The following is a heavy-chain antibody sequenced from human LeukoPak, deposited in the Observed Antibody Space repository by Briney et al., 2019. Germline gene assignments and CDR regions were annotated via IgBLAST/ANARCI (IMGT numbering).Heavy chain of an antibody. CDR2: IIPIFGTA. D-gene: IGHD1-26*01. CDR3: ARDQSGSYSGIDY. Sequence: SVKVSXKASGGTFRSYAISWVRQAPGQGLEWMGGIIPIFGTANYAQKFQGRVTITTDESTSTAYMELSSLRSEDTAVYYCARDQSGSYSGIDYWGQGTLVTVSS. J-gene: IGHJ4*02. CDR1: GGTFRSYA. V-gene: IGHV1-69*05.